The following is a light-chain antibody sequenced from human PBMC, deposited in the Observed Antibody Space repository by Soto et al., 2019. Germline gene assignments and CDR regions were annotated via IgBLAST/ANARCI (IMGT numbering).Light chain of an antibody. J-gene: IGLJ3*02. Sequence: QSVLTQPASVSGSPGQSITISCTGTSSDVGGYDFVSWYQQRPGKAPKLIIYDVSSRLSGVSNRVSGSKSGDTASLTVSGLQDEDEAYYYCTCYTRSDLGVFGGGTKLTVL. CDR3: TCYTRSDLGV. CDR1: SSDVGGYDF. CDR2: DVS. V-gene: IGLV2-14*01.